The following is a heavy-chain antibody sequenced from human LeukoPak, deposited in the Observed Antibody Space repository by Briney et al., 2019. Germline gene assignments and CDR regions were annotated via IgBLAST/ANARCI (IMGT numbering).Heavy chain of an antibody. D-gene: IGHD4-17*01. CDR3: ARAGGSTVSHSDY. Sequence: GGSLRLSCAASGFIFSNDAMHWVRQAPGKGLEWVSSISSSTSYIYYADSVKGRFTISKDNAKNSLYLQMNSLRAEDTAVYYCARAGGSTVSHSDYWGQGTLVTVSS. CDR1: GFIFSNDA. J-gene: IGHJ4*02. V-gene: IGHV3-21*01. CDR2: ISSSTSYI.